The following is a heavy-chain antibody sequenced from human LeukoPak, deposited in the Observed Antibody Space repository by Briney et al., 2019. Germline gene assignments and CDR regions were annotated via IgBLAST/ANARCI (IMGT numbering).Heavy chain of an antibody. V-gene: IGHV3-21*01. CDR2: ISSSSSYI. CDR3: ASQLTPHFDY. D-gene: IGHD5-24*01. J-gene: IGHJ4*02. CDR1: GFTLSSYS. Sequence: GGSLRLSCAASGFTLSSYSMNWVRQAPGKGLEWVSSISSSSSYIYYADSVKGRFTISRDNAKNSLYLQMNSLRAEDTAVYYCASQLTPHFDYWGQGTLVTVSS.